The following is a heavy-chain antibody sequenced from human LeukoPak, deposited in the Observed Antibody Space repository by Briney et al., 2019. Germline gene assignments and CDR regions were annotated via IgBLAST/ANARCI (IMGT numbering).Heavy chain of an antibody. CDR3: AKVRLYSSSWSGWFDP. V-gene: IGHV3-30*18. D-gene: IGHD6-13*01. Sequence: PGGSLRLSCAASGFTFSSYGMHWVRQAPGKGLEWVAVISYDGSNKYYADSVKGRFTISRDDSKNTLYLQMNSLRAEDTAVYYCAKVRLYSSSWSGWFDPWGQGTLVTVSS. J-gene: IGHJ5*02. CDR2: ISYDGSNK. CDR1: GFTFSSYG.